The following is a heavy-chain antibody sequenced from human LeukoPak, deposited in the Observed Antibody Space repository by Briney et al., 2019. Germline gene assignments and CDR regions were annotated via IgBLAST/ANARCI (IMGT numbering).Heavy chain of an antibody. CDR3: ARSGEIATAHWFFDL. CDR1: GGTFSSYA. V-gene: IGHV1-69*01. CDR2: IIPIFGTA. J-gene: IGHJ2*01. D-gene: IGHD5-24*01. Sequence: SVKVSCKASGGTFSSYAISWERQAPGQGLEWMGGIIPIFGTANYAQKFQGRVTITADESTTTAYLELSGLRSEDTAVYYCARSGEIATAHWFFDLWGRGTLVTVSS.